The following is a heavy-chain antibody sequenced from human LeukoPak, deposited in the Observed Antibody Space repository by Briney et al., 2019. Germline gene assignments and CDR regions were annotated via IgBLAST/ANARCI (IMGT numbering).Heavy chain of an antibody. J-gene: IGHJ4*02. D-gene: IGHD1-26*01. Sequence: SETLSLTCTVSGGSISGYYWSWIRQPPGKGLEWIGYIYYTGSTNYNPSLKSRVTISVDTSKNQFSLKLSSVTAADTAVYYCARDSPGRYFGYWGQGTLVTASS. V-gene: IGHV4-59*01. CDR1: GGSISGYY. CDR3: ARDSPGRYFGY. CDR2: IYYTGST.